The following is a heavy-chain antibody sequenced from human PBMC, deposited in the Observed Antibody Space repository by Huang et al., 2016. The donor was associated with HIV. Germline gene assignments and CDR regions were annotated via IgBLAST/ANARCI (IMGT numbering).Heavy chain of an antibody. Sequence: QVQLVESGGGVVQPGRSLRISCAASGFTFSSYGMHWVRQAPGKGLEWVAVISYDAKTKYYADSVKGRFSISRDNSKTTVYLQLNSLRLEDTAVYYCAKGWSAAAVLDFWGQGTLVTVSS. CDR2: ISYDAKTK. V-gene: IGHV3-30*18. D-gene: IGHD6-13*01. CDR3: AKGWSAAAVLDF. CDR1: GFTFSSYG. J-gene: IGHJ4*02.